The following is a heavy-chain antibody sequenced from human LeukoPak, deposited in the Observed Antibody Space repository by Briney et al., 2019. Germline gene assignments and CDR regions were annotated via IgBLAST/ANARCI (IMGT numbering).Heavy chain of an antibody. CDR3: VRDDDRPDNGLDY. D-gene: IGHD3-22*01. Sequence: GGSLRLSCAASGFTFSSYSMNWVRQAPGKGLEWVSSISSSSSYIYYADSVKGRFTISRDNAKNTLYLQMNSLRAEDTAVYYCVRDDDRPDNGLDYWGQGTLVTVSS. CDR2: ISSSSSYI. CDR1: GFTFSSYS. V-gene: IGHV3-21*01. J-gene: IGHJ4*02.